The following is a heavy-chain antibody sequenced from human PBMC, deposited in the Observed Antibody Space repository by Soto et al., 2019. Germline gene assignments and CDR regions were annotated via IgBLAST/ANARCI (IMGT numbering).Heavy chain of an antibody. V-gene: IGHV4-31*02. CDR3: AREQWGFDS. CDR2: IYYTGNS. Sequence: WTWIRQRPGKGLEWIAYIYYTGNSYYNPSLKSRLTISIDTSKNQFSLTLTSVTAADTAVYYCAREQWGFDSWGQGTLVTVSS. J-gene: IGHJ4*02. D-gene: IGHD6-19*01.